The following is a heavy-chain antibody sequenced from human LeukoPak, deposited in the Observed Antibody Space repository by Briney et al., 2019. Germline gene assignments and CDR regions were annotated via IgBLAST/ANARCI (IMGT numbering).Heavy chain of an antibody. CDR2: IYYTGIT. CDR1: GGSINTYY. CDR3: ARADYSSSGSLSIYHSYYYTDV. V-gene: IGHV4-59*01. Sequence: SETLSLTYTVSGGSINTYYWNWIRQPPGKGLEWIGYIYYTGITNSDPSLKSRVTMSVDTSKNQVSLKLSSVTAADTAVYYCARADYSSSGSLSIYHSYYYTDVCGKGTTVTVSS. D-gene: IGHD3-10*01. J-gene: IGHJ6*03.